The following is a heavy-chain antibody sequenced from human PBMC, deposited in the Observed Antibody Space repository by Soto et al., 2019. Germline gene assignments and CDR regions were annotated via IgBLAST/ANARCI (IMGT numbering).Heavy chain of an antibody. CDR3: ARGYCTNGVSYTFDY. V-gene: IGHV4-34*01. CDR1: GGSFSGYY. D-gene: IGHD2-8*01. CDR2: INHSGST. J-gene: IGHJ4*02. Sequence: QVQLQQWGAGLLKPSETLSLTCAVYGGSFSGYYWSWIRQPPGKGLEWIGEINHSGSTNYNPSLKSRVTISVDTSKNQFSLKLSSVTAADTAVYYCARGYCTNGVSYTFDYWGQGTLVTVSS.